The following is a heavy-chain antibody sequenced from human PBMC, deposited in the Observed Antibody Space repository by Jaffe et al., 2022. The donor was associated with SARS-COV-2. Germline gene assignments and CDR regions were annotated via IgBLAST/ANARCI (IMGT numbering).Heavy chain of an antibody. Sequence: EVQLVESGGGLVKPGGSLRLSCAASGFTFSSYSMNWVRQAPGKGLEWVSSISSSSSYIYYADSVKGRFTISRDNAKNSLYLQMNSLRAEDTAVYYCARDENDYVWGSYLPLGDLDYWGQGTLVTVSS. J-gene: IGHJ4*02. V-gene: IGHV3-21*01. CDR2: ISSSSSYI. CDR3: ARDENDYVWGSYLPLGDLDY. D-gene: IGHD3-16*02. CDR1: GFTFSSYS.